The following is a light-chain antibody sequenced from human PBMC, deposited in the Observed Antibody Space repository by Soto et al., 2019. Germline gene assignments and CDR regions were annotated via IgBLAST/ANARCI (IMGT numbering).Light chain of an antibody. Sequence: AIQMTQSPSSLSASVGDRVTITCRASQGIRNDLGWYKQKPGKAPNLLIYAASNLESGVPSRFSGSGSGTDFTLTISSLQPEDFATYYCLQDYNYPRTFGQGTKVEIK. CDR3: LQDYNYPRT. J-gene: IGKJ1*01. CDR1: QGIRND. V-gene: IGKV1-6*01. CDR2: AAS.